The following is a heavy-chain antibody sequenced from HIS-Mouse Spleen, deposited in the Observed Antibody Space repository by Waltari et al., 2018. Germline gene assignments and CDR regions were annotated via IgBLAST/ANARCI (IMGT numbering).Heavy chain of an antibody. V-gene: IGHV3-30-3*01. CDR3: ARVTGGGY. CDR2: ISYDGSNK. Sequence: QVQLVESGGGVVQPGRSLRLSCAASGFPFSSYAMHRVRQAPGKGLEWVAVISYDGSNKYYADSVKGRFTISRDNSKNTLYLQMNSLRAEDTAVYYCARVTGGGYWGQGTLVTVSS. CDR1: GFPFSSYA. J-gene: IGHJ4*02. D-gene: IGHD3-10*01.